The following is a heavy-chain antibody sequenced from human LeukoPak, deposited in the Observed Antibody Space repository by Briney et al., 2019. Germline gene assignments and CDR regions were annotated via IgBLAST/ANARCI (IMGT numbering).Heavy chain of an antibody. CDR3: ARGSLTGYYNWLDP. D-gene: IGHD3-9*01. CDR2: IYYSGST. V-gene: IGHV4-59*01. J-gene: IGHJ5*02. CDR1: GGSISSYY. Sequence: PSETLSLTCTVSGGSISSYYWSWIRQPPGKGLEWIGYIYYSGSTNYNPSLKSRVTISVDTSKNQFSLKLSSVTAADTAVYYCARGSLTGYYNWLDPWGQGTLVTVSS.